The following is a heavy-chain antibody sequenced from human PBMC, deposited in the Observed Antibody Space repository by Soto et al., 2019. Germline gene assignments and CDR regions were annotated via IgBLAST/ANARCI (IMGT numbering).Heavy chain of an antibody. Sequence: GGSLRLSCAASGFTFSSYGMHWVRQAPGKGLEWVAVIWYDGSNKYYADSVKGRFTISRDNSKNTLYLQMNSLRAEDTAVYYCARDNVRYDSSGCQDYWGQGTLVTVSS. D-gene: IGHD3-22*01. J-gene: IGHJ4*02. CDR2: IWYDGSNK. CDR1: GFTFSSYG. V-gene: IGHV3-33*01. CDR3: ARDNVRYDSSGCQDY.